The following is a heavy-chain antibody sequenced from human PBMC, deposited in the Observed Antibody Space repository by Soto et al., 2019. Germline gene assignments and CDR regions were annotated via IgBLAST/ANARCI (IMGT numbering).Heavy chain of an antibody. D-gene: IGHD1-1*01. Sequence: QVHLVQSGAEVKKSGASVKVSCKGSGYDFTTYGINWVRQAPGQGLEWMAWISAHNGNTDYAQKLQGRVTVTRDTSSSTAYMELRSLRSDDTALYYCARGRYGDYWGHGALVTVSS. CDR3: ARGRYGDY. J-gene: IGHJ4*01. CDR1: GYDFTTYG. V-gene: IGHV1-18*01. CDR2: ISAHNGNT.